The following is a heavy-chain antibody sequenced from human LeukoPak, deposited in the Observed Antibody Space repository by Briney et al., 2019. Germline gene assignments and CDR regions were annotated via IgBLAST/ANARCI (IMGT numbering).Heavy chain of an antibody. Sequence: GGSLRLSCAASGFTFSSYSMNWVRQAPGKGLEWVSSISSSSYIYYADSVKGRFTISRDNAKNSLYLQMNNLRAEDTSVYYCVRGGGDGYHFDCWGQGTLVTVSS. CDR3: VRGGGDGYHFDC. CDR2: ISSSSYI. CDR1: GFTFSSYS. V-gene: IGHV3-21*01. J-gene: IGHJ4*02. D-gene: IGHD3-16*01.